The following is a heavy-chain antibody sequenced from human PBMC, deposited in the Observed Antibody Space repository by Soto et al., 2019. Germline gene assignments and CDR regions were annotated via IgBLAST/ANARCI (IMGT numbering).Heavy chain of an antibody. CDR2: ITWNSGNI. J-gene: IGHJ4*02. Sequence: EVQLVESGGGLVQPGRSLRLSCTASGFDFGEYAMHWVRQAPGKGLEWVSGITWNSGNIGYAESVKGRFTISRDNANNSRFLQMNSRRPEDTAVYYCAKDHLGGAVAVPFFDQRGQGAQVTVSS. CDR1: GFDFGEYA. V-gene: IGHV3-9*01. CDR3: AKDHLGGAVAVPFFDQ. D-gene: IGHD6-19*01.